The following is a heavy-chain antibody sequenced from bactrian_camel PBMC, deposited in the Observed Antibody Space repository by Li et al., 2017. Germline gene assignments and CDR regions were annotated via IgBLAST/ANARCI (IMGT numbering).Heavy chain of an antibody. Sequence: VQLVESGGGLVQPGGSLRLSCAASGFTFSSYAMSWVRQAPGKGLEWVSAIASGGGSTYYADSVKGRFSPSKDSAENTLYLQMNSLKTEDTAMYYCARGIGRNAYFDFWGQGTQVTVS. CDR3: ARGIGRNAYFDF. D-gene: IGHD1*01. CDR2: IASGGGST. V-gene: IGHV3S31*01. CDR1: GFTFSSYA. J-gene: IGHJ6*01.